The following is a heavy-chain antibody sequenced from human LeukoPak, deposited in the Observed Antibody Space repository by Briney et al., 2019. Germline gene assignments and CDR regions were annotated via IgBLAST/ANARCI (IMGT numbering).Heavy chain of an antibody. Sequence: GESLKISCKGSGYRFTSYWIGWVRQMPGKGVELMGLIYPDEHDTRYSTTCQGQVTISADKSIRTAYLQWSSLKASDTARYYCAIGGDSTTSSYRCFDYWGQGTLVTVSS. CDR3: AIGGDSTTSSYRCFDY. J-gene: IGHJ4*02. V-gene: IGHV5-51*01. D-gene: IGHD2-2*02. CDR1: GYRFTSYW. CDR2: IYPDEHDT.